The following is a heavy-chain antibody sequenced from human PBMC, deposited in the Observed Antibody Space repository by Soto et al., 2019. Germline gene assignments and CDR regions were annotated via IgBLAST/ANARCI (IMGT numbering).Heavy chain of an antibody. D-gene: IGHD1-26*01. Sequence: QLQLQESGPGLVKPPETLSLTCTVSGGSIRSNYYWGWIRQPPGEGLEWIASMYHSGTTYYNPSLKSRVTISVDTSQNQFSLKLSSVTAADTAVYFCGRYSGTYSVYGFDIWGQGTVVTVSS. CDR2: MYHSGTT. J-gene: IGHJ3*02. CDR1: GGSIRSNYY. V-gene: IGHV4-39*01. CDR3: GRYSGTYSVYGFDI.